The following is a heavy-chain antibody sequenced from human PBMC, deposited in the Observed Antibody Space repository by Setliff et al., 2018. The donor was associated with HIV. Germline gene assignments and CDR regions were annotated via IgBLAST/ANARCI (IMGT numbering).Heavy chain of an antibody. Sequence: SETLSLTCTVSGDSISSTTFYWVWIRQPPGKGLEWIGIINYSGTTYYNPSLKSRVTISVATSKNQFSLRLSSVTAADTAVYYCARHSGSGYYLIDPWGQGTLVTV. CDR2: INYSGTT. V-gene: IGHV4-39*01. J-gene: IGHJ5*02. CDR3: ARHSGSGYYLIDP. D-gene: IGHD3-22*01. CDR1: GDSISSTTFY.